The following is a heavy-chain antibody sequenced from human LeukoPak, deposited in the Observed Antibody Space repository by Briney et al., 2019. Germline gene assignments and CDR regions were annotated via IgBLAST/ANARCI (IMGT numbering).Heavy chain of an antibody. D-gene: IGHD3-22*01. CDR2: ISAYNGNT. V-gene: IGHV1-18*01. CDR3: ARAIVVVNPWYFDY. J-gene: IGHJ4*02. Sequence: ASVKVSFKASGYTFTSYGISWVRQAPGQGLEWMGWISAYNGNTNYAQKLQGRVTMTTDTSTSTAYMELRSLRSDDTAVYYCARAIVVVNPWYFDYWGQGTLVTVSS. CDR1: GYTFTSYG.